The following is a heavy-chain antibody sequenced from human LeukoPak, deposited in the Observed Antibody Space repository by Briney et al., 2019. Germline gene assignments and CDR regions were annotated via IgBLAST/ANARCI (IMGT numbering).Heavy chain of an antibody. D-gene: IGHD6-13*01. CDR1: GYTFTSYY. V-gene: IGHV1-46*01. CDR2: INPSGGST. Sequence: ASVTVSCKASGYTFTSYYMHWVRQAPGQGLEWMGLINPSGGSTSYAQKFQGRVTMTRDTSTSTVYMELSSLRSEDTAVYYCARSPPVIAAAANYFDYWGQGTLVTVSS. J-gene: IGHJ4*02. CDR3: ARSPPVIAAAANYFDY.